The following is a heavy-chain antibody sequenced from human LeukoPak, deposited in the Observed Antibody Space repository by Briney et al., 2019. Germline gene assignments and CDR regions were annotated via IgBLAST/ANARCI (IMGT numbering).Heavy chain of an antibody. CDR1: GFTLSTYA. Sequence: RTGGSLRLSCAASGFTLSTYAMSWVRQTPGKGLEWVAATSSSDAGTYHADSVRGRFTISRDNSKNTLYLQMNSLRAEDAAVYFCAKAPVTSCRGAYCYPFDSWGQGTLVTVSS. V-gene: IGHV3-23*01. CDR2: TSSSDAGT. CDR3: AKAPVTSCRGAYCYPFDS. J-gene: IGHJ4*02. D-gene: IGHD2-21*01.